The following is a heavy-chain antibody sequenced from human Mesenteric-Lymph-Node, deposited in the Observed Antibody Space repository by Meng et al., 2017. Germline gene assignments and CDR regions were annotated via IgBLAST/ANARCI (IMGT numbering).Heavy chain of an antibody. V-gene: IGHV3-74*01. CDR3: AKDDKGYLIDY. J-gene: IGHJ4*02. CDR1: GFTFSPYW. CDR2: INGDGSST. D-gene: IGHD1-1*01. Sequence: GESLKISCAASGFTFSPYWMYWVRQAPGKGLVWVSRINGDGSSTTYADSVEGRFTISRDNAKNTLYLQLNSLRAEDTAVYYCAKDDKGYLIDYWGQGTLVTVSS.